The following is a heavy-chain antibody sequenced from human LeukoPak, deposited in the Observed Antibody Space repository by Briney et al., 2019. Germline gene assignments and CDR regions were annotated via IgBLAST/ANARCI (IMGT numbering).Heavy chain of an antibody. CDR2: IKQDGSEK. V-gene: IGHV3-7*01. CDR3: AREGLDWYYYYYYYYMDV. J-gene: IGHJ6*03. D-gene: IGHD3/OR15-3a*01. Sequence: PGGSLRLSCAASGFTFSSYWMSWVRQAPGKGLEWVANIKQDGSEKYYVDSVKGRFTISRDNAKNSLYLQMNSLRAEDTAVYYCAREGLDWYYYYYYYYMDVWGKGTTVTVSS. CDR1: GFTFSSYW.